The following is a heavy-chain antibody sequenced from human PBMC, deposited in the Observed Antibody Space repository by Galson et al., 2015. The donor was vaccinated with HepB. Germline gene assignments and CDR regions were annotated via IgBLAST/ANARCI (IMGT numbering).Heavy chain of an antibody. CDR1: GFMFTSYG. D-gene: IGHD6-13*01. V-gene: IGHV3-48*02. CDR2: ISSSSSTI. J-gene: IGHJ6*02. Sequence: SLRLSCAASGFMFTSYGMNWVRQAPGKGLEWVSYISSSSSTIQYADSVKGRFTISRDNAKNSLYLQMNSLRDEDTAVYYCARDQQQDVGGSYSYYGMDVWGQGTSAPASS. CDR3: ARDQQQDVGGSYSYYGMDV.